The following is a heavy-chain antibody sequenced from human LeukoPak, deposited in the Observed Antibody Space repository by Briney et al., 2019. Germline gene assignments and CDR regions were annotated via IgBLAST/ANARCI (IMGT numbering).Heavy chain of an antibody. J-gene: IGHJ5*02. V-gene: IGHV3-11*01. CDR1: GFTFNDYY. CDR2: INIGGTNT. CDR3: ATDGAGFDT. Sequence: GGSLRPSCAASGFTFNDYYMSWIRQAPGKGLEWLSYINIGGTNTRYADSVKGRFTISRDNAKKSLYLEMNNLRAEDTAVYYCATDGAGFDTWGQGVLVTVSS.